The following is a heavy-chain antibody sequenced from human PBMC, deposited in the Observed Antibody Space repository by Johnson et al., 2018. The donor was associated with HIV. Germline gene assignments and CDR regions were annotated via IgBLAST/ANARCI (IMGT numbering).Heavy chain of an antibody. V-gene: IGHV3-30-3*01. CDR1: GFTFSSYS. CDR2: ISYDGSNK. D-gene: IGHD6-6*01. CDR3: ARVRIIYSSSSHAFDI. J-gene: IGHJ3*02. Sequence: QVQLVESGGGVVQPGRSLRLSCADSGFTFSSYSMHWVRQAPGKGLEWVAAISYDGSNKYYADSVKGRFTISRDNSKNTLYLQMSSLRVEDTAVYCCARVRIIYSSSSHAFDIWDQGTMVTVSS.